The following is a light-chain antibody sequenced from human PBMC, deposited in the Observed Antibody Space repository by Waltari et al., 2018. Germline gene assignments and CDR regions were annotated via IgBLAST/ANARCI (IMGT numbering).Light chain of an antibody. V-gene: IGLV2-8*01. CDR1: SAVVCASHS. J-gene: IGLJ1*01. Sequence: QSALSLPPSASRSPGPSLPLALTGTSAVVCASHSVPWLQNRPGRPPKLLIYEVPDRPSGGPDRCSGSKTGNTASLTVSGLQADDEADYYCFSYAGINTYNYVFGGGTVVTVL. CDR2: EVP. CDR3: FSYAGINTYNYV.